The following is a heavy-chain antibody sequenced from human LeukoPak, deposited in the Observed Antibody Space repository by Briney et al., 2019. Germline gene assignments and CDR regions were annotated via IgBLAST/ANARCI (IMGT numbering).Heavy chain of an antibody. CDR1: GFTFDDYA. D-gene: IGHD3-10*01. Sequence: GEPLRLSCAASGFTFDDYAMHWVRQAPGKGLEWVSLFSGDGGSTYYADEVKGRLSISKDNSKNSLYLQMNSLRTEDTALYYCSKDRSYTMVRGGETHYYYYYGMDVWGQGTTVTVSS. CDR2: FSGDGGST. CDR3: SKDRSYTMVRGGETHYYYYYGMDV. J-gene: IGHJ6*02. V-gene: IGHV3-43*02.